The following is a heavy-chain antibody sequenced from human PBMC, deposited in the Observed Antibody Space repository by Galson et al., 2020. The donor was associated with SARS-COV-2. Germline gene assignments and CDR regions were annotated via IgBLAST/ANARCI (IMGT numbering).Heavy chain of an antibody. Sequence: SETLSLTCTVSGGSISSSSYYWGWIRQPPGKGLEWIGSIYYSGSTYYNPSLKSRVTISVDTSKNQFSLKLSSVTAADTAVYYCARQGVRGVILDAFDIWGQGTMVTVSS. CDR2: IYYSGST. CDR1: GGSISSSSYY. J-gene: IGHJ3*02. D-gene: IGHD3-10*01. CDR3: ARQGVRGVILDAFDI. V-gene: IGHV4-39*01.